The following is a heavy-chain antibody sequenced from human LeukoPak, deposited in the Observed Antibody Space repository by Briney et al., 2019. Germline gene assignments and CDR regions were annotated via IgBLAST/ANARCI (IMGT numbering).Heavy chain of an antibody. V-gene: IGHV7-4-1*02. CDR2: INTNTGNP. CDR1: GYTFTSYA. D-gene: IGHD6-13*01. Sequence: ASVKVSCKASGYTFTSYAMNWVRQAPGQGLEWMGWINTNTGNPTYAQGFTGRFVFSLDTSVSTAYLQISSLKAEDTAVYYCAREIRYSSSWSSTSFDYWGQGTLATVSS. CDR3: AREIRYSSSWSSTSFDY. J-gene: IGHJ4*02.